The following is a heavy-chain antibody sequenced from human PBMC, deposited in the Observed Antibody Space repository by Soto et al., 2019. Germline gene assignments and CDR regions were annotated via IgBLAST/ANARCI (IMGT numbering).Heavy chain of an antibody. V-gene: IGHV3-30*18. J-gene: IGHJ4*02. CDR2: ISYDGSNE. CDR3: AKDTYFRDSSGYYVFDY. CDR1: GFTFSNYG. D-gene: IGHD3-22*01. Sequence: QVHLVESGGGVVQPGRSLRLSCEASGFTFSNYGTHWVRQAPGEGLEWVAHISYDGSNEHYTDSVKGRFTISRDNSKNMGFLHMNSRRTEDTAVYHCAKDTYFRDSSGYYVFDYWGQGTLVTVSS.